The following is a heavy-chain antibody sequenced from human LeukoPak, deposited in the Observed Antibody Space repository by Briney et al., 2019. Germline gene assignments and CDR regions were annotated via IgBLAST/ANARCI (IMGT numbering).Heavy chain of an antibody. CDR2: IKPNNGVT. Sequence: ASVKVSCKASGYSFTHHNVHWVRQAPGQALEWVGWIKPNNGVTKFSQKFQDRVTLTSDTSIDTAYMEMSGLTSDDTAIYYCARVLPAVTSTFDYWGQGTLVSVSS. J-gene: IGHJ4*02. V-gene: IGHV1-2*02. CDR1: GYSFTHHN. CDR3: ARVLPAVTSTFDY. D-gene: IGHD4-17*01.